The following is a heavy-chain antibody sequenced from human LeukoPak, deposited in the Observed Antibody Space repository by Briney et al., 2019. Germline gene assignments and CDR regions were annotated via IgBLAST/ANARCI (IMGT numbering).Heavy chain of an antibody. D-gene: IGHD6-19*01. CDR2: IYYSGST. V-gene: IGHV4-59*08. J-gene: IGHJ2*01. Sequence: SETLSLTCTVSGGSISSYYWSWIRQPTGKGLEWIGYIYYSGSTNYNPSLKSRVTISPDTSKNQFSLKLSSVTAADTAVYYCAKRYGSGWYFDLWGRGTLVTVSS. CDR3: AKRYGSGWYFDL. CDR1: GGSISSYY.